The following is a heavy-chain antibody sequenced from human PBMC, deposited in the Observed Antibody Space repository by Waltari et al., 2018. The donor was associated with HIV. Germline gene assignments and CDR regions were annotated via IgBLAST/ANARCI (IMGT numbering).Heavy chain of an antibody. CDR3: AIGGEEYCSGGSCYPQV. J-gene: IGHJ4*02. CDR2: IYYSGGT. CDR1: GGSISSYY. V-gene: IGHV4-59*08. Sequence: QVQLQESGPGLVKPSETLSLTCTVSGGSISSYYWSWIRQPPGKGLEWIGYIYYSGGTNYTPPLKSRVTISVDTAKNQFSRKLSSVTAADTAVYYCAIGGEEYCSGGSCYPQVWGQGTLVTVSS. D-gene: IGHD2-15*01.